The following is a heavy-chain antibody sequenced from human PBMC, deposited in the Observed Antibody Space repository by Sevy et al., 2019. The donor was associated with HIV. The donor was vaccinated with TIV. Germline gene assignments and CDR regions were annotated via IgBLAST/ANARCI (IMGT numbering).Heavy chain of an antibody. D-gene: IGHD2-8*01. V-gene: IGHV3-23*01. Sequence: GGSLRLSCAASGFTFSKYSMSWVRQPPGNGLEWVSTLSFGCGEINYADSVKGRFTISRDNSKSSVYLQMNNLRPEDTAVYYCAREGCTKPHDYWGQGTLVTVPQ. J-gene: IGHJ4*02. CDR1: GFTFSKYS. CDR3: AREGCTKPHDY. CDR2: LSFGCGEI.